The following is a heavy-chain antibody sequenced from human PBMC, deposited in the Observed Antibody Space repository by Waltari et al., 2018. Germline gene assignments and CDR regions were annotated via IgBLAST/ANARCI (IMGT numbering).Heavy chain of an antibody. J-gene: IGHJ6*03. Sequence: QVQLVQSGAEVKKPGSSVKVSCKASGGTFSSYTISWVRQAPGQGLEWMGRIIPILGIANYAQKFQGRVTITEDKSTSTAYMELNSLRAEDTAVYYCAKGPIAVAGTSYYYYMDVWGKGTTVTVPS. CDR2: IIPILGIA. V-gene: IGHV1-69*02. CDR3: AKGPIAVAGTSYYYYMDV. D-gene: IGHD6-19*01. CDR1: GGTFSSYT.